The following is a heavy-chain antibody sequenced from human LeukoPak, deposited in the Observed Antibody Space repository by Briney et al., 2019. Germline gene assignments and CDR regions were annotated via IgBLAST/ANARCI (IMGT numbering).Heavy chain of an antibody. CDR1: GGSISSYY. Sequence: SETLSLTCTVSGGSISSYYWSWIRQPPGKGLEWIGYTYYSGSTNYNPSLKSRVTISVDTSKNQFSLKLSSVTAADTAVYYCARGRKGDSLYWGQGTLVTVSS. D-gene: IGHD3-22*01. CDR3: ARGRKGDSLY. J-gene: IGHJ4*02. CDR2: TYYSGST. V-gene: IGHV4-59*12.